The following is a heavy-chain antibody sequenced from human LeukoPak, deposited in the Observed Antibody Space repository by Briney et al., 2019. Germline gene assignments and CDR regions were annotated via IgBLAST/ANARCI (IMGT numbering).Heavy chain of an antibody. CDR1: GFTFSSYG. Sequence: GGSLRLSCAASGFTFSSYGMHWVRQAPGKGLEWVAVISYDGSNKYYADSVKGRFTISRDNSKNTLYLQMNSLRPEDTTVYYCARDPKGGFSYGWGAFDIWGQGTMVTVSS. V-gene: IGHV3-30*03. D-gene: IGHD5-18*01. CDR2: ISYDGSNK. CDR3: ARDPKGGFSYGWGAFDI. J-gene: IGHJ3*02.